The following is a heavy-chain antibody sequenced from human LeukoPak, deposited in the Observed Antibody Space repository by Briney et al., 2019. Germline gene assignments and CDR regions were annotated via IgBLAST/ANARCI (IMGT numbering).Heavy chain of an antibody. V-gene: IGHV3-21*01. J-gene: IGHJ4*02. CDR1: GFTFSSYS. D-gene: IGHD5-18*01. CDR2: ISSSSSYI. CDR3: AREWGIQLCDFDY. Sequence: GGSLRLSCAASGFTFSSYSMNWVRQAPGKGLEWVSSISSSSSYIYYADSVKGRFTISRDNAKNTLYLQMNSLRAEDTAVYYCAREWGIQLCDFDYWGQGTLVTVSS.